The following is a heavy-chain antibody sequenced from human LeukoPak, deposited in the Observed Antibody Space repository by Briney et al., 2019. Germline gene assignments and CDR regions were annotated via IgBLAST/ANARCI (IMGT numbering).Heavy chain of an antibody. J-gene: IGHJ5*02. CDR1: GGTFSSYA. CDR2: IIPIFGIA. V-gene: IGHV1-69*05. Sequence: SVKVSCKASGGTFSSYAISWVRQPPGQGLEWMGRIIPIFGIANYAQKFQGRVTITTDESTSTAYMELSSLRSEDTAVYYCARDQRTRYSSSWENWFDPWGQGTLVTVSS. CDR3: ARDQRTRYSSSWENWFDP. D-gene: IGHD6-13*01.